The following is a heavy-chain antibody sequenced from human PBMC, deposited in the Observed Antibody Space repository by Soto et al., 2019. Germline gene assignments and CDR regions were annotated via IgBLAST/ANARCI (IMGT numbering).Heavy chain of an antibody. D-gene: IGHD3-16*02. CDR1: GFTFSSYW. V-gene: IGHV3-74*01. J-gene: IGHJ6*03. Sequence: GGSLRLSCAASGFTFSSYWMHWVRQAPGKGLVWVSRINSDGSSTSYADSVKGRFTISRDNAKNTLYLQMNSLSAEDTVVYYCARWGADYIWGSYRYSKGNYYMDVWGKGTTVTVSS. CDR3: ARWGADYIWGSYRYSKGNYYMDV. CDR2: INSDGSST.